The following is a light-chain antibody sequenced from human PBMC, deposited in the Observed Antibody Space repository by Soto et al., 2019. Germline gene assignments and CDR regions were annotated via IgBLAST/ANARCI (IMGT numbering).Light chain of an antibody. Sequence: DRLLTQRPSTLSASVGDIVTITFLASQSISSWLAWYQQKPGKAPKLLIYDASSLESGVPPRFSGSGSGTEFTLTISSLQPEDFATYYCQQSYSAPWTFGQGTNVDIK. J-gene: IGKJ1*01. V-gene: IGKV1-5*01. CDR1: QSISSW. CDR2: DAS. CDR3: QQSYSAPWT.